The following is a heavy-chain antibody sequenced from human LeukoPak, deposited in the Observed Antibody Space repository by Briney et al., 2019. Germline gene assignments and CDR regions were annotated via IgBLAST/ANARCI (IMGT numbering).Heavy chain of an antibody. CDR2: IYYSGST. CDR1: GGSISSSSYY. CDR3: ARVIGSYSHFDY. Sequence: SKTLSLTCTVSGGSISSSSYYWGWIRQPPGKGLEWIGSIYYSGSTYYNPSLKSRVTISVDTSKNQFSLKLSSVTAADTAVYYCARVIGSYSHFDYWGQGTLVTVSS. D-gene: IGHD1-26*01. V-gene: IGHV4-39*07. J-gene: IGHJ4*02.